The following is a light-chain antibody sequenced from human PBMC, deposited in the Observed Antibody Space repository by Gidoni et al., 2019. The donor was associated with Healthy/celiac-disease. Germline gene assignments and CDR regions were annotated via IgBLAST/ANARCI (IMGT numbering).Light chain of an antibody. CDR2: QDS. Sequence: SYALTQPPSVSVSPGQTASITCSGDKLGDKYACWYQQKPGQSPVLVIYQDSKRPSGIPERFSGSNSGNTATLTISGTQAMDEADYYCQAWDSSNGVFGGGTKLTVL. CDR1: KLGDKY. J-gene: IGLJ2*01. V-gene: IGLV3-1*01. CDR3: QAWDSSNGV.